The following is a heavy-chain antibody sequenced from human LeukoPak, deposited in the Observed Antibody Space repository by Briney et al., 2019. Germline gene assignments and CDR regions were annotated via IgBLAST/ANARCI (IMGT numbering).Heavy chain of an antibody. D-gene: IGHD2-15*01. CDR3: ARRRGYHFDY. J-gene: IGHJ4*02. Sequence: SVTLSLTCTVSGDSITSRSSYWGWFRQPPGKGLEWIGTISDGGRTFYNPSLQSRVTLSLDSSKNHFALRLKSVTAADTAHYYCARRRGYHFDYWGQGTVVTISS. CDR2: ISDGGRT. CDR1: GDSITSRSSY. V-gene: IGHV4-39*02.